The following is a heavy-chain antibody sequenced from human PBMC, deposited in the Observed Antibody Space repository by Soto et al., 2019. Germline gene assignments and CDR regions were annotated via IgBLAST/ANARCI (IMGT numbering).Heavy chain of an antibody. CDR1: GFAFNTYA. CDR3: VKDWSGTTCPCMDV. V-gene: IGHV3-23*01. D-gene: IGHD1-7*01. J-gene: IGHJ6*02. Sequence: DVQLLESGGGLVQPGRSLRLSCATSGFAFNTYAMTWVRQAPGTGLEWVSTIDGSDDTTYYADSVKGRFTISRDNSKNTLYLQMNSLRAEDTAVYYCVKDWSGTTCPCMDVWGQGTAVTISS. CDR2: IDGSDDTT.